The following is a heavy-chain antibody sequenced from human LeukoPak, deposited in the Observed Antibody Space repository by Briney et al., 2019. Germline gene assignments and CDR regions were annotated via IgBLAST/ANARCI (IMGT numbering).Heavy chain of an antibody. CDR3: AKARKATTSTDYSFFYYMDV. V-gene: IGHV1-8*02. D-gene: IGHD4-11*01. J-gene: IGHJ6*02. CDR2: VNPHSDNA. Sequence: ASVKVSCNASGNGFPYFDVNWVRQASGQGLEWIGWVNPHSDNAGYGQRFQGRVTITTDISTATVYMELSSLISDDTAVYYCAKARKATTSTDYSFFYYMDVWGQGTTVTVSS. CDR1: GNGFPYFD.